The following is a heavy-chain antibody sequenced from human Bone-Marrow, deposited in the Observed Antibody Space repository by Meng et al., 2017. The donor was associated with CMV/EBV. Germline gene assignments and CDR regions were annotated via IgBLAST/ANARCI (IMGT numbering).Heavy chain of an antibody. J-gene: IGHJ4*02. CDR2: ISGSGGST. V-gene: IGHV3-23*01. CDR1: GFTVSSNY. CDR3: AKDLIRFTYDGRLGELSFDY. Sequence: GGSLRLSCAASGFTVSSNYMSWVRQAPGKGLEWVSAISGSGGSTYYADSVKGRFTISRDNSKNTLYLQMNSLRAEDTAVYYCAKDLIRFTYDGRLGELSFDYWGQGTLVTVSS. D-gene: IGHD3-16*02.